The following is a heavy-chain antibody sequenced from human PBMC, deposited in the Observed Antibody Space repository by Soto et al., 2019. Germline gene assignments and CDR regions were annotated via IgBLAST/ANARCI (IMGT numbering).Heavy chain of an antibody. V-gene: IGHV4-30-4*01. Sequence: PSETLSLTCTVSGGSISSGDYYWSWNRQPPGKGLEWIGYIYYSGSTYYNPSLKRRVTITVDTSKNQFSLKLSSVTAADTAVYYCAREGTGDHDWFDPWGQGTLVTVSS. CDR1: GGSISSGDYY. J-gene: IGHJ5*02. CDR2: IYYSGST. CDR3: AREGTGDHDWFDP. D-gene: IGHD7-27*01.